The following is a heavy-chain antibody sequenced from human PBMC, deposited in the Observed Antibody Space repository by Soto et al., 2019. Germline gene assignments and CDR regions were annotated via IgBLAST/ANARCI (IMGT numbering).Heavy chain of an antibody. CDR1: GYTFTGYA. J-gene: IGHJ6*04. CDR3: ARGPSPFWSGFRTYGMDV. D-gene: IGHD3-3*01. V-gene: IGHV1-3*01. CDR2: INAGNGNT. Sequence: ASVKVSCKASGYTFTGYAMHWVRQAPGQRLEWMGWINAGNGNTKYSQKFQGRVTITRDTSASTAYMELSSLRSEDTAVYYCARGPSPFWSGFRTYGMDVWGKGTTVTVS.